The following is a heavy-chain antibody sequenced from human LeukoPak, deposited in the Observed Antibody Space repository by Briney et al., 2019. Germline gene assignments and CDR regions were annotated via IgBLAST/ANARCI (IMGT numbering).Heavy chain of an antibody. J-gene: IGHJ4*02. CDR2: INPSGGST. D-gene: IGHD3-10*01. CDR3: AREVGYYGSGSY. V-gene: IGHV1-46*01. CDR1: GYTFTSYY. Sequence: GSSVKVSCKASGYTFTSYYMHWVRQAPGQGLEWMGIINPSGGSTSYAQKFQGRVTMTRDTSTSTVYMELRSLRSEDTAVYYCAREVGYYGSGSYWGQGTLVTVSS.